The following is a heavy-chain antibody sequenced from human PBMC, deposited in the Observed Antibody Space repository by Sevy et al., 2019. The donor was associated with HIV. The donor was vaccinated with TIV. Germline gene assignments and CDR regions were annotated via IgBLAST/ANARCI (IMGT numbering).Heavy chain of an antibody. J-gene: IGHJ4*02. CDR3: AREGGANWDGRPSGTVFDY. Sequence: SQTLSLTCAISGDGVSSRGTVWNWIRQSPSRGLEWLGRTYYRSKWWNNYALSVKSRISINPDTSKNQVSLHLNSVTPDETAVYYCAREGGANWDGRPSGTVFDYWGQGTLVTVSS. V-gene: IGHV6-1*01. D-gene: IGHD1-1*01. CDR2: TYYRSKWWN. CDR1: GDGVSSRGTV.